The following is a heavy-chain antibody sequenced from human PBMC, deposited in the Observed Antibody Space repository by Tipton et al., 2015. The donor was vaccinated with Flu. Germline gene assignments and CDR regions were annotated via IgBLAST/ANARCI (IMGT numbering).Heavy chain of an antibody. CDR2: NYYSGNT. J-gene: IGHJ5*02. V-gene: IGHV4-39*07. CDR1: GGSINSGSYY. CDR3: ARGYHGSGNYSPVGIDA. D-gene: IGHD3-10*01. Sequence: TLSLTCTVSGGSINSGSYYWAWIRQPPGKGLEWIGSNYYSGNTYYNPSLKSRVSISIDTSRKQFSLKRSSVTAAATAVYYCARGYHGSGNYSPVGIDAWGQGTLVTVSS.